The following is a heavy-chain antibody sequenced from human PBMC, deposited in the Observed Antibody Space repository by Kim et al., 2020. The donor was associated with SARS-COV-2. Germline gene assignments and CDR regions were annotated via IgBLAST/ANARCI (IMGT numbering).Heavy chain of an antibody. CDR1: GGSFSGYY. Sequence: SETLSLTCAVYGGSFSGYYWSWIRQPPGKGLECIGEINHSGSTNYNPSLKSRVTISVDTSKNQFSLKLSSVTAADTAVYYCARGGYSYGYNYWGQGTLVTVSS. CDR3: ARGGYSYGYNY. CDR2: INHSGST. V-gene: IGHV4-34*01. J-gene: IGHJ4*02. D-gene: IGHD5-18*01.